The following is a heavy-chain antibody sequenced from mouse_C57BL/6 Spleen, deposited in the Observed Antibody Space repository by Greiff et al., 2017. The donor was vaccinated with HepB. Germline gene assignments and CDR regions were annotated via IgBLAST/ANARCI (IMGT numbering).Heavy chain of an antibody. Sequence: QVQLQQSGAELVKPGASVKISCKASGYTFTDYYINWVKQRPGQGLEWIGKIGPGSGSTYYNEKFKGKATLTAYKSSSTAYMQLSSLTYEDSAVYFCARSHYSNYVYYAMDYWGQGTSVTVSS. V-gene: IGHV1-77*01. D-gene: IGHD2-5*01. CDR1: GYTFTDYY. CDR3: ARSHYSNYVYYAMDY. J-gene: IGHJ4*01. CDR2: IGPGSGST.